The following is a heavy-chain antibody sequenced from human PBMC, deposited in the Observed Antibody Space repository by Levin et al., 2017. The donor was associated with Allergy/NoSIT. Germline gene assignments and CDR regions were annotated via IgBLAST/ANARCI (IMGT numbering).Heavy chain of an antibody. CDR2: TYSGGAT. Sequence: GESLKISCAASGFVVTRNHMSWVRQAPGKGLEWLSVTYSGGATYYRDSVKGRFTISRDNFKNTLYLQMNSLRAEDTAIYYCARDNYDTPGELDFWGQGTLVTVS. D-gene: IGHD3-9*01. CDR1: GFVVTRNH. V-gene: IGHV3-53*01. J-gene: IGHJ4*02. CDR3: ARDNYDTPGELDF.